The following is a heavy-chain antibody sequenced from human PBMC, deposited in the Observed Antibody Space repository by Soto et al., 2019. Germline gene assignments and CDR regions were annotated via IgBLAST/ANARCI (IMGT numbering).Heavy chain of an antibody. V-gene: IGHV3-9*01. J-gene: IGHJ4*02. CDR1: GFSFDDYA. D-gene: IGHD7-27*01. CDR3: AKETQANLGTGGFDH. Sequence: GGSLRLSCAASGFSFDDYAMHWVRQAPGKGLEWVSGINWNSGSVGYADSAKGRFTISRDNAKNSVYLQMNSLRAEDTAFYYCAKETQANLGTGGFDHWGQGILVTVSS. CDR2: INWNSGSV.